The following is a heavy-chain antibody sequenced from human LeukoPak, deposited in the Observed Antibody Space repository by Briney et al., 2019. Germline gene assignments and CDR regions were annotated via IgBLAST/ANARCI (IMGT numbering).Heavy chain of an antibody. J-gene: IGHJ3*02. CDR2: INSDGSST. Sequence: GGSLRLSCAASGFTFSSYWMYWVRQAPGKGLVWVSRINSDGSSTSYADSVKGRFTISRDNAKNTLYLQMNSLRAEDTAVYYCASRLGYYGLGGVTPDAFDIWGQGTMVTVSS. D-gene: IGHD3-10*01. CDR1: GFTFSSYW. CDR3: ASRLGYYGLGGVTPDAFDI. V-gene: IGHV3-74*01.